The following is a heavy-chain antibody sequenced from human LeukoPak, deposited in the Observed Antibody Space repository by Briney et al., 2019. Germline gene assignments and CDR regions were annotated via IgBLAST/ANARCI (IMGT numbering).Heavy chain of an antibody. CDR1: GFTFSSYA. Sequence: GGSLRLSCAASGFTFSSYAMSWVRQAPGKGLEWVSAISGSGGSTYSADSVKGRFTISRDNSKNTLYLQMNSLRAEDTAVYYCAKDPYTSGGYYYGMDVWGQGTTVTVSS. CDR2: ISGSGGST. D-gene: IGHD3-16*01. J-gene: IGHJ6*02. CDR3: AKDPYTSGGYYYGMDV. V-gene: IGHV3-23*01.